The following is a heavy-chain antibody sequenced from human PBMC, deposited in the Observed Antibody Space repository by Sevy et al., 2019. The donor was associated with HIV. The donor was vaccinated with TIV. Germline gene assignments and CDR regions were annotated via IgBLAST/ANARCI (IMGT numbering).Heavy chain of an antibody. CDR2: ISQGGSEE. CDR1: GFTFSSSS. D-gene: IGHD6-13*01. J-gene: IGHJ4*02. CDR3: ARFVSLGY. V-gene: IGHV3-7*01. Sequence: GGSLRLSCAASGFTFSSSSMTWVRQAPGKGLEWVATISQGGSEEYYVDSVKGRFTISRDNAKNSLYLQMNSLGAVDTAVYFCARFVSLGYWGQGTLVTVSS.